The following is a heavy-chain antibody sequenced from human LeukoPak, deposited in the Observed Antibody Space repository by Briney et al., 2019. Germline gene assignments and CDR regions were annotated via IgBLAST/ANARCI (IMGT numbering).Heavy chain of an antibody. J-gene: IGHJ5*02. CDR2: ISSSSSTI. CDR3: ARSDWFDP. V-gene: IGHV3-48*02. Sequence: GGSLRLSYAASGFTFSNYNMKWVRQAPGKGLEWVSYISSSSSTIYYADSVKGRFTISRDNAKNSLYLQMNSLRDEDTAVYYCARSDWFDPWGQGTLVTVSS. CDR1: GFTFSNYN.